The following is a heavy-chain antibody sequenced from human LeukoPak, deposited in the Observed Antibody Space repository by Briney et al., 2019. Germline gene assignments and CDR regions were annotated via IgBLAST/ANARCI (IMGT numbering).Heavy chain of an antibody. Sequence: SETLSLTCTVSGGSITSYYWGWIRQPAGKGLEWIGHISTSGSTNYNPSLKSRLAMSVDASKNQFSLKLTSVTAADTAVYYCARQGSALYYFDYLGQGTPVTVSS. V-gene: IGHV4-4*07. J-gene: IGHJ4*02. CDR2: ISTSGST. CDR3: ARQGSALYYFDY. CDR1: GGSITSYY. D-gene: IGHD3-10*01.